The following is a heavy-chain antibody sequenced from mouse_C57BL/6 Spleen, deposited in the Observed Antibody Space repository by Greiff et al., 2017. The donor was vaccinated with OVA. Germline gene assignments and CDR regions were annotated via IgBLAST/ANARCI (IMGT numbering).Heavy chain of an antibody. CDR2: IYPGNSDT. CDR1: GYTFTSYW. D-gene: IGHD2-4*01. J-gene: IGHJ4*01. V-gene: IGHV1-5*01. Sequence: VQLKQSGTVLARPGASVKMSCKTSGYTFTSYWMHWVKQRPGQGLEWIGAIYPGNSDTSYNQKFKGKAKLTAVTSASTAYMGLSSLTNEDSAVYYWTRETYDYDYYAMDYWGQGTSVTVSS. CDR3: TRETYDYDYYAMDY.